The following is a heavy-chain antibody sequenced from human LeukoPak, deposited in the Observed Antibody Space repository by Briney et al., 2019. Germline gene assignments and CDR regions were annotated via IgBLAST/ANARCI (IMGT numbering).Heavy chain of an antibody. Sequence: SGPTLVNPTQTLTLTCTFSGFSLSTSGVGVGCIRQPPGKALEWLALIYWNDDKRYSPSLKSRLTITKDSSKNQVVLTMTNMDPVDTATYYCVRYIVVVVDDAFDILGEGTIVTDFS. V-gene: IGHV2-5*01. CDR2: IYWNDDK. D-gene: IGHD2-15*01. CDR1: GFSLSTSGVG. J-gene: IGHJ3*02. CDR3: VRYIVVVVDDAFDI.